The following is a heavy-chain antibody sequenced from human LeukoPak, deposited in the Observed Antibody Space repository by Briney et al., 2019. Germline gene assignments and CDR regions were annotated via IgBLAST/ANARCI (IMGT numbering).Heavy chain of an antibody. Sequence: ASVKVSCKASGYSFTSHYMHWVRQAPGQGLEWMGWMNPNSGNTDLVQKFQGRVTFTRDTTMRTAYMELSSLRSDDTAVYYCARAQIYYYYMDVWGKGTTVTVSS. CDR1: GYSFTSHY. CDR3: ARAQIYYYYMDV. J-gene: IGHJ6*03. CDR2: MNPNSGNT. V-gene: IGHV1-8*03.